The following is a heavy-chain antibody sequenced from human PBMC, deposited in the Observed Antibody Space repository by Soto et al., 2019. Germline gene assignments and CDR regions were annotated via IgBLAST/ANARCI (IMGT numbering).Heavy chain of an antibody. Sequence: SQTLSLPCAITGDSVSSNSAGWRWVRQSPSRGLEWLGRTYYRSKWYYEYAVSVRGRITINPDTSKNQSSLQLNSVTPEDTAVYFYARGEQYSARIFHYWGQGTLVTVSS. D-gene: IGHD1-26*01. J-gene: IGHJ4*01. CDR3: ARGEQYSARIFHY. CDR2: TYYRSKWYY. V-gene: IGHV6-1*01. CDR1: GDSVSSNSAG.